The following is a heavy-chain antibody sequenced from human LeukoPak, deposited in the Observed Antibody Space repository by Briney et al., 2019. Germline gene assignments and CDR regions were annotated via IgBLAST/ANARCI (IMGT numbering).Heavy chain of an antibody. CDR3: ARPGYSSSWYYFDY. V-gene: IGHV5-51*01. CDR1: GYSFTSYW. CDR2: IYPGDSDT. D-gene: IGHD6-13*01. J-gene: IGHJ4*02. Sequence: GESLKISCKGSGYSFTSYWIGWVRQMPGKGLEWMGIIYPGDSDTRYSPSFQGQVTISADKSISTAYLQWSSLKASDTAMYYCARPGYSSSWYYFDYWAREPWSPSPQ.